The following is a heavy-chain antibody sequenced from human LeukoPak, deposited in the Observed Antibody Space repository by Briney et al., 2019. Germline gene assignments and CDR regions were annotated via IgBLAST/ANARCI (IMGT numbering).Heavy chain of an antibody. CDR2: IYHSGST. CDR3: ARDKIGSSWSPTEFDP. D-gene: IGHD6-13*01. Sequence: SETLSLTCTVSGYSISSGYYWGWIRQPPGKGLEWIGSIYHSGSTYYNPSLKSRVTISVDTSKNQFSLKLSSVTAADTAVYYCARDKIGSSWSPTEFDPWGQGTLVTVSS. J-gene: IGHJ5*02. CDR1: GYSISSGYY. V-gene: IGHV4-38-2*02.